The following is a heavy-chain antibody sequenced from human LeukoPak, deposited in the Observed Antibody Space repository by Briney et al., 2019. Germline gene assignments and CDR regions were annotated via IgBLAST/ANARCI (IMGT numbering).Heavy chain of an antibody. CDR2: TYYRSQWYN. Sequence: SQTLSLTCVVSGDSVSSKNGAWNWIRQSPSRGLEWLGRTYYRSQWYNDYAEYMAGRMPISQDPSKNHYPLHLNSVPPDDTAVYYCARDFGTTGWHTFDYWGQGTLVTVSS. V-gene: IGHV6-1*01. J-gene: IGHJ4*02. CDR3: ARDFGTTGWHTFDY. CDR1: GDSVSSKNGA. D-gene: IGHD6-19*01.